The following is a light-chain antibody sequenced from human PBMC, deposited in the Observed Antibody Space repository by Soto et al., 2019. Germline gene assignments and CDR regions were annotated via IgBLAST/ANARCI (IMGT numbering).Light chain of an antibody. V-gene: IGLV6-57*01. CDR3: PCYDATNQV. CDR1: SGSIASNY. Sequence: NFMLTQPHSVSESPGKSVIISCTRSSGSIASNYAQWYQHRPGSSATTVIYEDNQRPPGVPDPFSASFDSSSNSASPTLPGLEADDEAGYYYPCYDATNQVFGGGTKLTVL. J-gene: IGLJ3*02. CDR2: EDN.